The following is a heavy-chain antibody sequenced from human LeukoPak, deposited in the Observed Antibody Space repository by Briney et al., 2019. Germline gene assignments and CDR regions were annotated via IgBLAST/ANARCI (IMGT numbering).Heavy chain of an antibody. CDR1: GGSFSGYY. Sequence: SETLSLTCAVYGGSFSGYYWSWIRQPPGKGLEWIGEINHSGSTNYNPSLKSRVTISVDTSKNQFSLKPSSVTAADTAVYYCARSYRYSYGFFDYWGQGTLVTVSS. V-gene: IGHV4-34*01. D-gene: IGHD5-18*01. CDR2: INHSGST. J-gene: IGHJ4*02. CDR3: ARSYRYSYGFFDY.